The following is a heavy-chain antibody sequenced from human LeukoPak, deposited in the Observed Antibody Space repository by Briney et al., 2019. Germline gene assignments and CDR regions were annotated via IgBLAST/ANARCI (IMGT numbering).Heavy chain of an antibody. CDR1: GYTLTSYG. V-gene: IGHV1-18*01. CDR3: AREIDYYDSSGYCFDY. Sequence: ASVKVSCKASGYTLTSYGISWVGQAPGQELEWMGWISAYNSNTNYAQKLQGRVTMTTDTSTSTAYMELRSLRSDDTAVYYCAREIDYYDSSGYCFDYWDQGTLVTVSS. CDR2: ISAYNSNT. J-gene: IGHJ4*02. D-gene: IGHD3-22*01.